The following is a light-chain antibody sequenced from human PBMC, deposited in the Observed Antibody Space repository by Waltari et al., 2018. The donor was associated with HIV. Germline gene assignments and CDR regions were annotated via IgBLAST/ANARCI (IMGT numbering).Light chain of an antibody. Sequence: QSVLTQPPSVSGAPGQWVSISCTGNNSNIGSVFDVHWYQQLPGRAPKLLIYLNNNRPSGVPARFSGSKSGTSASLAITGLQTEDEADYYCQSYDGSLLEVFGTGTKVSVL. CDR2: LNN. V-gene: IGLV1-40*01. CDR3: QSYDGSLLEV. J-gene: IGLJ1*01. CDR1: NSNIGSVFD.